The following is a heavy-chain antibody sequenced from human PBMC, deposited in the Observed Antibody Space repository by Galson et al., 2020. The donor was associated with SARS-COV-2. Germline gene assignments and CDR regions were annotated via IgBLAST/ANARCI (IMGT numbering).Heavy chain of an antibody. Sequence: GESLKISCAASGFTFSSYDMHWVRQATGKGLEWVPAIGTAGDTYYPGSVKGRFTISRENAKNSLYLQMNSLRAGDTAVYYCARVSYDSSGYYYYFDYWGQGTLVTVSS. D-gene: IGHD3-22*01. CDR3: ARVSYDSSGYYYYFDY. V-gene: IGHV3-13*01. CDR1: GFTFSSYD. J-gene: IGHJ4*02. CDR2: IGTAGDT.